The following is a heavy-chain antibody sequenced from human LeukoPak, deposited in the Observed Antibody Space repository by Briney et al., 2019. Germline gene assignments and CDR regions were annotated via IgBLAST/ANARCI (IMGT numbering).Heavy chain of an antibody. D-gene: IGHD6-13*01. CDR1: GGSISSGDYY. Sequence: SETLFLTCTVSGGSISSGDYYWSWIRQPPGKGLEWIGFVFYSGSTYYNPSLKSPVSISVDTSKNQFSLKLSSVTAADTAVYYCARGGDYYSSSWHRVDYWGQGTLVTVSS. CDR3: ARGGDYYSSSWHRVDY. J-gene: IGHJ4*02. V-gene: IGHV4-30-4*08. CDR2: VFYSGST.